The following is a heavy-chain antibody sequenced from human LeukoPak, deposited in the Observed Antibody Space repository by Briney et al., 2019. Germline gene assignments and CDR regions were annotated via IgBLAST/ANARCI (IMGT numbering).Heavy chain of an antibody. V-gene: IGHV1-2*02. CDR1: GYTFTVYY. CDR2: INPNSGGT. J-gene: IGHJ4*02. CDR3: ARASPYSTSSGFGD. D-gene: IGHD6-6*01. Sequence: ASVKVSCKASGYTFTVYYMHWVRQAPGQGLEWMGWINPNSGGTNYAQNFQGRVTMTRDTSISTAYMELSRLISDDTAVYYCARASPYSTSSGFGDWGQGTLVTVSS.